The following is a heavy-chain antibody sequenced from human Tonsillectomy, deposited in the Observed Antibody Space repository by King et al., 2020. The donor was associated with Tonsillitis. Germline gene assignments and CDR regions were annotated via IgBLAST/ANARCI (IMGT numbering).Heavy chain of an antibody. V-gene: IGHV1-2*02. CDR1: GYTFTGYH. D-gene: IGHD3-10*01. CDR2: IRPNSGGT. CDR3: AKIGTAYGAFDI. J-gene: IGHJ3*02. Sequence: QLVQSGAEVKKPGASVKVSCKASGYTFTGYHMHWVRQARGQGLEWMGWIRPNSGGTNYAQMFQGRGTMTRDTSITTAYMELSVLRSDDTAVYYCAKIGTAYGAFDIWGQGTMVTVSS.